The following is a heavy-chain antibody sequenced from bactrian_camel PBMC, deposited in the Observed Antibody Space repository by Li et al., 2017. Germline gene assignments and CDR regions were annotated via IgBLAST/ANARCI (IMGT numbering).Heavy chain of an antibody. D-gene: IGHD4*01. Sequence: HVQLVESGGGLVEAGGSLTLSCTASGLAFGTYSMGWFRQAPGNEREGVSCIMWHSERSYYADSVKGRFTISRDNAKNTVYLQLNSLKTEDMAMYYCRGHSAGTIYWGQGTQVTV. V-gene: IGHV3S60*01. CDR2: IMWHSERS. J-gene: IGHJ4*01. CDR1: GLAFGTYS. CDR3: RGHSAGTIY.